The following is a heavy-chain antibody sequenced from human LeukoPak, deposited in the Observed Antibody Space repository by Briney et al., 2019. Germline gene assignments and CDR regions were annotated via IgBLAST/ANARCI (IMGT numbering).Heavy chain of an antibody. J-gene: IGHJ3*02. Sequence: SGGSLRLSCAASGFTFSSYGMNWVRQAPGKGLEWVSAISGSGGSTYYADSVKGRFTISRDNSKNTLYLQMNSLRAEDTAVYYCAKDLGSVTAMVIDAFDIWGQGTMVTVSS. CDR3: AKDLGSVTAMVIDAFDI. V-gene: IGHV3-23*01. D-gene: IGHD5-18*01. CDR2: ISGSGGST. CDR1: GFTFSSYG.